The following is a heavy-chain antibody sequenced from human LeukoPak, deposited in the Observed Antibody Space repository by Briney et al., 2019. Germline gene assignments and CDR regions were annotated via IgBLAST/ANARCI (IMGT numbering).Heavy chain of an antibody. J-gene: IGHJ6*02. CDR3: ARGGSGAARRDYYYGMDV. CDR1: GGTFSSYA. D-gene: IGHD6-6*01. Sequence: SVKVSCKASGGTFSSYAISWVRQAPGQGLEWMGGIIPIFSTANYAQKFQGRVTITADESTSTAYMELSSLRSEDTAVYYCARGGSGAARRDYYYGMDVWGQGTTVTVSS. V-gene: IGHV1-69*13. CDR2: IIPIFSTA.